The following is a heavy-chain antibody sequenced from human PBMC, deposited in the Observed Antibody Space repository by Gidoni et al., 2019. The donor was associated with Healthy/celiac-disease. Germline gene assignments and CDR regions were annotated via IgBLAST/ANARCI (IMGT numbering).Heavy chain of an antibody. CDR1: GGSLRSYY. CDR3: ARQAGGPSGSFAPIDY. CDR2: IYYSGST. Sequence: QVQLQESGPDLVKPSETLSLTCTVSGGSLRSYYWSWIRQPPGKGLEWIGYIYYSGSTNYNPSLKSRVTISVDTSKNQFSRKLSSVTAADTAVYYCARQAGGPSGSFAPIDYWGQGTLVTVSS. V-gene: IGHV4-59*08. D-gene: IGHD1-26*01. J-gene: IGHJ4*02.